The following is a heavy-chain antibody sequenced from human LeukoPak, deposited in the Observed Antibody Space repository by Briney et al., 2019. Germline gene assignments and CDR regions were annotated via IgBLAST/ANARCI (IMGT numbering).Heavy chain of an antibody. CDR3: ARAYYDILTGYYSMDV. CDR1: GYTFTSYG. D-gene: IGHD3-9*01. Sequence: ASVKVSCKASGYTFTSYGISWVRQAPGQGLEWMGWINPNSGGTNYAQKFQGRVTMTRDTSISTAYMELSRLRSDDTAVYYCARAYYDILTGYYSMDVWGKGTTVTISS. CDR2: INPNSGGT. J-gene: IGHJ6*03. V-gene: IGHV1-2*02.